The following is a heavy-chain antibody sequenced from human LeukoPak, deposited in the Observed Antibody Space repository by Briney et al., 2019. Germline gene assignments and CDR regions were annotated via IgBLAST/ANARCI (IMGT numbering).Heavy chain of an antibody. D-gene: IGHD2-2*01. CDR1: GFTFDDYA. CDR2: ISWNSGSI. Sequence: PGGSLRLSCAASGFTFDDYAMHWVRQAPGKGLEWVSGISWNSGSIGYADSVKGRFTISRDNAKNSLYLQMNSLRAEDTALYYCAKGRVDSPFDYWGQGTLVTVSS. J-gene: IGHJ4*02. CDR3: AKGRVDSPFDY. V-gene: IGHV3-9*01.